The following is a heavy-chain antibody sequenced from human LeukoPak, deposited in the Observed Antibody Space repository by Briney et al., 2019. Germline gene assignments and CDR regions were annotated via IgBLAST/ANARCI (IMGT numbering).Heavy chain of an antibody. Sequence: ASVNVSCKPSGYTFTTYYMHWVRQAPGQGLEWVGIINPSGSGTSYAQRFQVRVTMTRDMSTSTVYMELSSLRSEDTAVYYCAREGGDTPMVKFDYWGQGTLVTVSS. CDR3: AREGGDTPMVKFDY. J-gene: IGHJ4*02. D-gene: IGHD5-18*01. CDR2: INPSGSGT. CDR1: GYTFTTYY. V-gene: IGHV1-46*01.